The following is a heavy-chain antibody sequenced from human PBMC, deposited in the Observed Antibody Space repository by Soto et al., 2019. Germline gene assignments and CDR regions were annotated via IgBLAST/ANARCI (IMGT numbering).Heavy chain of an antibody. CDR1: GAALNSGNYY. J-gene: IGHJ5*02. D-gene: IGHD2-21*01. CDR2: IYVTGAV. V-gene: IGHV4-31*03. CDR3: ARLRIATNNYKWFDP. Sequence: SETLSLTCSVSGAALNSGNYYWSWIRQVPGKGLEWIGHIYVTGAVDYNPSLGDRITISQDTSERQFSLNLRLVTAADTAVYYCARLRIATNNYKWFDPWGQGTLVTVYS.